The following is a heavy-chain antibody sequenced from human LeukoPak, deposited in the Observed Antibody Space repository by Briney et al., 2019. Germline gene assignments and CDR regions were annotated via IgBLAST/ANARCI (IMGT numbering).Heavy chain of an antibody. CDR1: GFTFSSYA. CDR3: ARVNTNYYVPVNYGMDV. D-gene: IGHD3-16*01. Sequence: GGSLRLSCAASGFTFSSYAMSWVRQAPGKGLDWVSAISGSGGSTYYADSVKGRFTISRDNSQNTLYLQMNSLSAEDTAVYYCARVNTNYYVPVNYGMDVWGQGTTVTVSS. CDR2: ISGSGGST. J-gene: IGHJ6*02. V-gene: IGHV3-23*01.